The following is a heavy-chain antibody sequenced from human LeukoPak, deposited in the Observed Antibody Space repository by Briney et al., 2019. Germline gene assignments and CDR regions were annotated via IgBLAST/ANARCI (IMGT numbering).Heavy chain of an antibody. CDR1: GGSISSYY. J-gene: IGHJ6*02. V-gene: IGHV4-59*01. D-gene: IGHD4-17*01. CDR2: IYYSGST. Sequence: SETLSLTCTVSGGSISSYYWSWIRQPPGKGLEWIGYIYYSGSTNYNPSLKSRVTISVDTSKNQFSLKLSSVTAADTAVYYCARDLYGEIYYYYYYGMDVWGQGTTVTVSS. CDR3: ARDLYGEIYYYYYYGMDV.